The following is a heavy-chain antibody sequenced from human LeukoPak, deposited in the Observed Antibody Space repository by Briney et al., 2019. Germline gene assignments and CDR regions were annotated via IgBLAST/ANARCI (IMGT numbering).Heavy chain of an antibody. CDR1: GFTFSSYS. CDR3: ARDLGYCSDY. J-gene: IGHJ4*02. Sequence: GGSLRLSCAASGFTFSSYSMNWVRQAPGKGLEWVSYISSSSSTIYYADSVKGRFTISRDNAKNSLYLQMNSLGAEDTAVYYCARDLGYCSDYWGQGTLVTVSS. V-gene: IGHV3-48*01. D-gene: IGHD2-15*01. CDR2: ISSSSSTI.